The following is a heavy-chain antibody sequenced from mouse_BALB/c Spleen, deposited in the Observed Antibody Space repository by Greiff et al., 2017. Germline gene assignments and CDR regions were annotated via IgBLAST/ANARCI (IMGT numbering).Heavy chain of an antibody. CDR3: ARYGNYGGFAY. D-gene: IGHD2-1*01. Sequence: EVKLMESGPGLVKPSQSLSLTCSVTGYSITSGYYWNWIRQFPGNKLEWMGYISYDGSNNYNPSLKNRISITRDTSKNQFFLKLNSVTTEDTATYYCARYGNYGGFAYWGQGTLVTVSA. CDR1: GYSITSGYY. J-gene: IGHJ3*01. V-gene: IGHV3-6*02. CDR2: ISYDGSN.